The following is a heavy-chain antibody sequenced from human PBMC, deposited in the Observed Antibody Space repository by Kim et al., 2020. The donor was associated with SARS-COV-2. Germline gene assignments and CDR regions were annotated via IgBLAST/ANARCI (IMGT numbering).Heavy chain of an antibody. V-gene: IGHV3-43*01. Sequence: GGSLRLSCAASGFTFDDYTMHWVRQAPGKGLEWVSLISWDGGSTYYADSVKGRFTISRDNSKNSLYLQMNSLRTEDTALYYCAKDILVREYYYYGMDVWGQGTTVTVSS. CDR2: ISWDGGST. CDR1: GFTFDDYT. CDR3: AKDILVREYYYYGMDV. D-gene: IGHD3-10*01. J-gene: IGHJ6*02.